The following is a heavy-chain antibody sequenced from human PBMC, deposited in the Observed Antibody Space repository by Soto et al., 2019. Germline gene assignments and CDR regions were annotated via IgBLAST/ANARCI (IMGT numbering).Heavy chain of an antibody. D-gene: IGHD6-6*01. CDR2: IVVASGRT. Sequence: SVKVSCKASGFDFGSFGIQFLRQTRGRGLEWIGWIVVASGRTNYARQFQGRVAFSRDMSSTTAYMHLYDLKSDDTAVYFCSADPRPTAIGWPVWGQGTTVTVSS. CDR3: SADPRPTAIGWPV. V-gene: IGHV1-58*02. CDR1: GFDFGSFG. J-gene: IGHJ6*02.